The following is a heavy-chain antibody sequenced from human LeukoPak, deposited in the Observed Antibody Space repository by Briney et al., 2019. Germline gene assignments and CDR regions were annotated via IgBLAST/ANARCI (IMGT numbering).Heavy chain of an antibody. CDR1: GYTFTGYY. J-gene: IGHJ3*02. CDR2: INPNSGGT. Sequence: ASVKVSCKTSGYTFTGYYIHWVRQAPGQGLQWLGWINPNSGGTNYAQNFQGRVTVTRDTSTATAYMERRWLTSDDTAVYYCARDLFTRKALGNWDSRAFHIWGQGTMVTVSS. V-gene: IGHV1-2*02. D-gene: IGHD1-1*01. CDR3: ARDLFTRKALGNWDSRAFHI.